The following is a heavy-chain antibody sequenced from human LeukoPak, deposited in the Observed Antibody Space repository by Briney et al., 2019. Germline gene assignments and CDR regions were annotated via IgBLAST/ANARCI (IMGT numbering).Heavy chain of an antibody. CDR2: INHSGST. J-gene: IGHJ4*02. Sequence: GSLRLSCAASGFTFSDYYMSWIRQPPGKGLEWIGEINHSGSTNYNPSLKSRVTISVDTSKNQFSLKLSSVTAADTAVYYCASRTYYYDSSLNYWGQGTLVTVSS. V-gene: IGHV4-34*01. CDR1: GFTFSDYY. CDR3: ASRTYYYDSSLNY. D-gene: IGHD3-22*01.